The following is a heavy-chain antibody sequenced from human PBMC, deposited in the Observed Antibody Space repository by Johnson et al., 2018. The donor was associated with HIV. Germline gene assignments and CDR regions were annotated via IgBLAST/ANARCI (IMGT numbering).Heavy chain of an antibody. CDR2: INQDGSDK. V-gene: IGHV3-7*01. CDR1: GFTFINAW. Sequence: EVQLVESGGGLVQPGGSLRLSCAASGFTFINAWMTWVRQAPGKGLEWVANINQDGSDKYYVDSVKGRFTISRDNAQNSLYLQMNSLRAEDTAVYYCGRESTGAGTAFDIWGQGTMVTVSS. D-gene: IGHD2-8*02. J-gene: IGHJ3*02. CDR3: GRESTGAGTAFDI.